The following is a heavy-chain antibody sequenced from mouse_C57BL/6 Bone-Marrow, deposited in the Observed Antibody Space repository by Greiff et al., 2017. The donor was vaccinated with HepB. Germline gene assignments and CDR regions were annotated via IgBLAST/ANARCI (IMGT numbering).Heavy chain of an antibody. CDR2: ISDGGSYT. J-gene: IGHJ1*03. V-gene: IGHV5-4*01. CDR3: ARELVHWYFDV. CDR1: GFTFSSYA. Sequence: EVKLQESGGGLVKPGGSLKLSCAASGFTFSSYAMSWVRQTPEKRLEWVATISDGGSYTYYPDNVKGRFTISRDNAKNNLYLQMSHLKSEDTAMYYCARELVHWYFDVWGTGTTVTVSS.